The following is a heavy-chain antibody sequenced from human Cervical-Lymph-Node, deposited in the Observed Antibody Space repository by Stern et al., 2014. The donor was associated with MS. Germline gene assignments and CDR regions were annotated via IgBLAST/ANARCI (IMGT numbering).Heavy chain of an antibody. CDR2: IMPLFGTA. CDR1: GGSLSTLD. D-gene: IGHD6-13*01. CDR3: ARHQAGIAAN. J-gene: IGHJ4*02. Sequence: VQLVQSGAEVKRPESSVKVSCKASGGSLSTLDISWVRQAPGQGLEWVGEIMPLFGTASYAQKFKGRLTITADESTSTVYMELSSLKSEDTAIYFCARHQAGIAANWGQGTLVTVTS. V-gene: IGHV1-69*19.